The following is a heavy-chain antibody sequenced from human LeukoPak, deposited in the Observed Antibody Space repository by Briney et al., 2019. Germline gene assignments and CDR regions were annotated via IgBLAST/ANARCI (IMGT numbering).Heavy chain of an antibody. V-gene: IGHV3-7*01. CDR3: AREIPGAMNAFDI. D-gene: IGHD2-2*01. CDR2: IKEDGNKQ. J-gene: IGHJ3*02. CDR1: GFTFSDYW. Sequence: GGSLRLSCVASGFTFSDYWMTWVRQAPGKGLERVANIKEDGNKQYYLDSVKGRFTISRDNGKNSLYLQMNSLRAEDAAAFYCAREIPGAMNAFDIWGQGTMVTVSS.